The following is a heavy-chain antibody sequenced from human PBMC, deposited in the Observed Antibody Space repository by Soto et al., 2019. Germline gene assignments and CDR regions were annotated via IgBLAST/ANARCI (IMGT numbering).Heavy chain of an antibody. D-gene: IGHD6-6*01. CDR1: GGTISSGHYY. CDR2: IYYSGNT. J-gene: IGHJ6*02. V-gene: IGHV4-31*03. CDR3: ARDRYSNSNYYYYGMDV. Sequence: PSETLSLTCTVSGGTISSGHYYWSWIRQHPGKGLEWIGYIYYSGNTYYNPSLKSRVSISVDTSNKEFSLKLRSVTAADTAVYYCARDRYSNSNYYYYGMDVWGQGTTVTSP.